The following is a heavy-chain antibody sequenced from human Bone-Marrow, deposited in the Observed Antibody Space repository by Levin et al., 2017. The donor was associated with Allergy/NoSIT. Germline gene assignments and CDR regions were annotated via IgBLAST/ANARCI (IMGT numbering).Heavy chain of an antibody. CDR2: IRSKADGGAT. D-gene: IGHD4-11*01. J-gene: IGHJ6*02. Sequence: GESLKISCAVSGFTFGDYTMSWVRQTPGKGLEWVGFIRSKADGGATEYGASVKGRFIISRDDSKYIAYLQMKSLKTEDTGVYYCTRPGGNYYYYHGMDVWGQGTTVTVSS. CDR3: TRPGGNYYYYHGMDV. CDR1: GFTFGDYT. V-gene: IGHV3-49*04.